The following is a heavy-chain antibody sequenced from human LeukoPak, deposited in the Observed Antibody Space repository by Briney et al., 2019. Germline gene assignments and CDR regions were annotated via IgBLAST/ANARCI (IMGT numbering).Heavy chain of an antibody. J-gene: IGHJ6*04. V-gene: IGHV3-9*01. CDR1: GFTFDDYA. CDR2: ISWNSGSI. CDR3: AKDTAARPLGMDV. Sequence: PGRSLRLSCAASGFTFDDYAMHWVRQAPGKGLEWVSGISWNSGSIGYADSVKGRFIISRDNAKNSLYLQMNSLRAEDTALYYCAKDTAARPLGMDVWGKGTTVTVSS. D-gene: IGHD6-6*01.